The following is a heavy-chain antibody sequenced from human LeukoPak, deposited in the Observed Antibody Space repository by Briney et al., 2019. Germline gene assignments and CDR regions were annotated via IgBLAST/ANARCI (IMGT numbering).Heavy chain of an antibody. J-gene: IGHJ6*04. Sequence: PGASLRLSCAASGVTVSSNYMSWVRQAPGKGLEWVSVIYSGGSTYYADSVKGRFTISRDNAKNSLYLQMNSLRAEDTAVYYCAELGITMIGGVWGKGTTVTISS. V-gene: IGHV3-66*01. CDR2: IYSGGST. CDR1: GVTVSSNY. CDR3: AELGITMIGGV. D-gene: IGHD3-10*02.